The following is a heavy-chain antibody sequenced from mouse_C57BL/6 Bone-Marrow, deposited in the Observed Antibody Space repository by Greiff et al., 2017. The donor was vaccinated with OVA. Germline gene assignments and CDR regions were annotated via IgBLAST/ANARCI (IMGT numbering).Heavy chain of an antibody. CDR2: IYPGDGDT. J-gene: IGHJ2*01. CDR3: ARRGPTTVVALDY. V-gene: IGHV1-82*01. CDR1: GYAFSSSW. D-gene: IGHD1-1*01. Sequence: VQLQQSGPELVKPGASVKISCKASGYAFSSSWMNWVKQRPGKGLEWIGRIYPGDGDTNYNGKFKGKATLTADKSSSTAYMQLSSLTSEDSAVYFCARRGPTTVVALDYWGQGTTLTVSS.